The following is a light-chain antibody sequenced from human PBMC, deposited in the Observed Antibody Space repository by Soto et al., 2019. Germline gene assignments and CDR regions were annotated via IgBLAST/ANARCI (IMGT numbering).Light chain of an antibody. Sequence: EIVLTQSPATLSLSPGERAILSCRASQSVSSYLAWYQQKPGQAPRLLIYDASNRATGIPARFSGSGSGTDFTLTISILEPEDFSVYYCQQRSNWPITFGQGTRLEIK. CDR3: QQRSNWPIT. CDR2: DAS. J-gene: IGKJ5*01. V-gene: IGKV3-11*01. CDR1: QSVSSY.